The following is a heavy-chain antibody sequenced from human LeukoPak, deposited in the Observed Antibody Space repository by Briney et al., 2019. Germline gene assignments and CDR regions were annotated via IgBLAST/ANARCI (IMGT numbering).Heavy chain of an antibody. CDR2: ISGSGGST. Sequence: GGSLRLSCAVSGITLSNYGMSWVRQAPGKGLEWVAGISGSGGSTIYADSVKGRFTISRDNPKNTLYLQMNSLRAEDTAFYFCAKRGVVIRVFLVGFHKEAFYFESWGQGALVTVSS. V-gene: IGHV3-23*01. CDR3: AKRGVVIRVFLVGFHKEAFYFES. CDR1: GITLSNYG. D-gene: IGHD3/OR15-3a*01. J-gene: IGHJ4*02.